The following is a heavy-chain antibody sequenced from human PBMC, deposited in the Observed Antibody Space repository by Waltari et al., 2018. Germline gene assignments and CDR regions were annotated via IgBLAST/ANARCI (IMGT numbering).Heavy chain of an antibody. V-gene: IGHV4-39*01. J-gene: IGHJ3*01. CDR1: GVSIPRNIHY. CDR2: VSYSGTT. Sequence: QLQLQESGPRLVGPTETLSLICHVSGVSIPRNIHYWAWIRQSPGQGLEWIATVSYSGTTYISPSLKSRVSVSRDTSKNQVSLILGSVTAADMAVYYCATYIGASVGTAAFDVWGQGTMVTVSS. D-gene: IGHD5-12*01. CDR3: ATYIGASVGTAAFDV.